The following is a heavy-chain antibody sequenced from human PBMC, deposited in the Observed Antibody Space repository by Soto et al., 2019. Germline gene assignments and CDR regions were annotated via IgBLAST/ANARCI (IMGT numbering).Heavy chain of an antibody. CDR3: ARGGGIAARLTYFDY. CDR1: GFTFSSYA. CDR2: ISYDGSNK. V-gene: IGHV3-30-3*01. J-gene: IGHJ4*02. Sequence: QVQLVESGGGVVQPGRSLRLSCAASGFTFSSYAMHWVRQAPGKGLEWVAVISYDGSNKYYADSVKGRFTISRDNSKNTLYLQINSLRAEDTAVYYCARGGGIAARLTYFDYWGQGTLVTVSS. D-gene: IGHD6-6*01.